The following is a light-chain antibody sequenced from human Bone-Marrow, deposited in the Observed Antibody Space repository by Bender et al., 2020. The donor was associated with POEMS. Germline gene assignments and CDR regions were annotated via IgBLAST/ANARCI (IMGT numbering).Light chain of an antibody. V-gene: IGLV3-1*01. CDR3: QSWGSNTAV. Sequence: SYELTQPPSVSVSPGQTATITCSGEKLGEEYACWYQQKPGQSPVVVIYQDTKRPSGIPERFSGSTSGNTASLTISGTQTMDEAAYYCQSWGSNTAVCGGGTKLTVL. J-gene: IGLJ2*01. CDR2: QDT. CDR1: KLGEEY.